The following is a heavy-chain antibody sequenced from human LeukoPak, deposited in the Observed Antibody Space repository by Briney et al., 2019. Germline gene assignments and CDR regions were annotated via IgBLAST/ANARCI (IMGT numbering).Heavy chain of an antibody. J-gene: IGHJ4*02. CDR3: AKDRESRYGAYDLGDN. D-gene: IGHD5-12*01. V-gene: IGHV3-23*01. Sequence: GGPLRLSCAASGFTFSSYAMSWLRQAPGKGRELLSAISGSGDTTYYRDGRKGRFSISRDNSKNTLYLQMNSLRAEDTAVYYCAKDRESRYGAYDLGDNWGQGTLVTVSS. CDR1: GFTFSSYA. CDR2: ISGSGDTT.